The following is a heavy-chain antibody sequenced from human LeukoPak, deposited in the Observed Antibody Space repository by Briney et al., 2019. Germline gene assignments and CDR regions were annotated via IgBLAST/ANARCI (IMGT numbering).Heavy chain of an antibody. J-gene: IGHJ4*02. CDR1: GGSNSSYY. CDR2: IYTSGST. Sequence: SETLSLTCTVSGGSNSSYYWSWIRQPPGKGLEWIGYIYTSGSTNYNPSLKSRVTISVDTSKNQFSLKLSSVTAADTAVYYCARLAYSSSWYSYFDYWGQGTLVTVSS. D-gene: IGHD6-13*01. V-gene: IGHV4-4*09. CDR3: ARLAYSSSWYSYFDY.